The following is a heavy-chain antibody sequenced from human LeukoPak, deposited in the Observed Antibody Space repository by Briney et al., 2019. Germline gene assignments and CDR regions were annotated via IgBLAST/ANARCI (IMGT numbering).Heavy chain of an antibody. CDR1: GYTFTSYG. V-gene: IGHV1-18*01. D-gene: IGHD2-21*02. J-gene: IGHJ4*02. CDR2: ISAYNGNT. Sequence: ASVKVSCKASGYTFTSYGISWVRQAPGQGLEWMGWISAYNGNTNYAQKLQGRVTMTTDTSTSTAYMELRSLRSDDTAVYYCARDVAHIVVVTANPLNYWGQGTLVTVSS. CDR3: ARDVAHIVVVTANPLNY.